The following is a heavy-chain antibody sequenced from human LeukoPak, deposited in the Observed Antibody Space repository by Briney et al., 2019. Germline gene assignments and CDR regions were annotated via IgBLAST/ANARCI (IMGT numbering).Heavy chain of an antibody. Sequence: ASVKVSCKASGYTFTRYYMHWVRQAPGQGLEWMGRINPNSGGTNYAQKFQGRVTMTRDTSISTAYMEASRLRSDDTAVDYCSRNPYIIRFLAGLVGSYYMDVWGKGTTVTVAS. D-gene: IGHD3-3*01. CDR3: SRNPYIIRFLAGLVGSYYMDV. V-gene: IGHV1-2*06. CDR1: GYTFTRYY. CDR2: INPNSGGT. J-gene: IGHJ6*03.